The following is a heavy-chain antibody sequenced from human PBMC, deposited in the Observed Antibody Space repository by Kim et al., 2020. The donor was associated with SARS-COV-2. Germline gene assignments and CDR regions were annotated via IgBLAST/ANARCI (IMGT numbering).Heavy chain of an antibody. CDR1: GGSISSSSYY. J-gene: IGHJ5*02. Sequence: SETLSLTCTVYGGSISSSSYYWGWIRQPPGKGLEWIGSIYYSGSTYYNPSLKSRVTISVDTSKNQFSLKLSSVTAADTAVYYCARQARRGHIVARHDWFDPWGQGTLVTVSS. CDR3: ARQARRGHIVARHDWFDP. CDR2: IYYSGST. D-gene: IGHD2-15*01. V-gene: IGHV4-39*01.